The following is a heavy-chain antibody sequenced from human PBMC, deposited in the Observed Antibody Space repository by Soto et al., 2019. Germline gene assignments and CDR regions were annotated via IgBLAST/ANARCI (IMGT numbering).Heavy chain of an antibody. CDR1: GGSISSSY. J-gene: IGHJ6*02. Sequence: PSETLSLTCTVSGGSISSSYWSWIRQPPGKGLEWIGYINYSGSTNYNPSLKSRVTISVDTSKNQFSLKLSSVTAADTAVYYCATRGPYDFWSGPSPYYYGMDVWGQGTTVTVSS. CDR3: ATRGPYDFWSGPSPYYYGMDV. D-gene: IGHD3-3*01. V-gene: IGHV4-59*12. CDR2: INYSGST.